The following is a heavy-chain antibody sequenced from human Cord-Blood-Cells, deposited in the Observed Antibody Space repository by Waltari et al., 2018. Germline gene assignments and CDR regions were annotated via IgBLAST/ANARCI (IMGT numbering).Heavy chain of an antibody. Sequence: QLQLQESGPGLVKPSETLSLTGTVSGGPISSSSYYWGWIRQPPGKGLEWIGSIYYSGSTYYNPSLKSRVTISVDTSKNQFSLKLSSVTAADTAVYYCARLPWGDGYEGYWGQGTLVTVSS. CDR1: GGPISSSSYY. V-gene: IGHV4-39*01. CDR3: ARLPWGDGYEGY. J-gene: IGHJ4*02. D-gene: IGHD5-12*01. CDR2: IYYSGST.